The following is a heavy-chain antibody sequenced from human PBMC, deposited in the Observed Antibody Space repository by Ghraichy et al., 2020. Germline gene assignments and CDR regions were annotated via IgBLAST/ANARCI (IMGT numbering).Heavy chain of an antibody. V-gene: IGHV4-34*01. D-gene: IGHD5-12*01. CDR1: GWSLSGYY. J-gene: IGHJ4*02. CDR3: ARVSDSGYGYPDY. Sequence: SQTLSLTCAVYGWSLSGYYWSWIRQPPGKGLEWIGEINHGGSTNSNPSLKSRVTMSVDTSKNQFSLKLSSVTAADTALYYCARVSDSGYGYPDYWGQGTLVTVSS. CDR2: INHGGST.